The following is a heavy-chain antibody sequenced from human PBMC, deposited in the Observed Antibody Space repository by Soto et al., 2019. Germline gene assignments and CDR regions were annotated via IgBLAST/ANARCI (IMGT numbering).Heavy chain of an antibody. Sequence: SVKVSCKASGGTFSSYTISWVRQAPGQGLEWMGRIIPILGIANYAQKFQGRVTITADKSTSTAYMELSSLRSEDTAVYYCARASVDTATVFDYWGQGTLVTVSS. CDR3: ARASVDTATVFDY. D-gene: IGHD5-18*01. CDR1: GGTFSSYT. V-gene: IGHV1-69*02. J-gene: IGHJ4*02. CDR2: IIPILGIA.